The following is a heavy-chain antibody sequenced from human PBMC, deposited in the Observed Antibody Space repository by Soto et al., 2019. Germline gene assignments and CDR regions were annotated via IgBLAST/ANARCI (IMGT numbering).Heavy chain of an antibody. CDR1: GYTFTSYG. CDR2: LSAYKGNT. D-gene: IGHD3-9*01. CDR3: ARDHFDWLVSSSGGFDP. V-gene: IGHV1-18*01. J-gene: IGHJ5*02. Sequence: QVPLVQSGAEVKKPGASVKVSCKASGYTFTSYGISWVRQAPGQGLEWMGWLSAYKGNTNHAQKLQGRLTMTTDKPPRAVYMELRSLRSDDTAVYYCARDHFDWLVSSSGGFDPWGQGTLVTVSS.